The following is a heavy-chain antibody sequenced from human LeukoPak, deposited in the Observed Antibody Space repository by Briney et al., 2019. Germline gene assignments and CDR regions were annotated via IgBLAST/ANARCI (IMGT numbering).Heavy chain of an antibody. V-gene: IGHV3-11*04. Sequence: PGGSLRLSCAASGFTFIDYYMTWIRQAPGKGLEWVSYISSSGSTTYYADSVKGRFTISRDNAKNSLYLQMNSLRAEDTAVYYCASARDGYNLNWFDPWGQGTLVTVSS. J-gene: IGHJ5*02. CDR1: GFTFIDYY. D-gene: IGHD5-24*01. CDR2: ISSSGSTT. CDR3: ASARDGYNLNWFDP.